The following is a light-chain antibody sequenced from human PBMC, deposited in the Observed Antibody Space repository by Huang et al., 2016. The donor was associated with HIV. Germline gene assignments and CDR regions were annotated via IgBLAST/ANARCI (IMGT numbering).Light chain of an antibody. J-gene: IGKJ2*01. CDR1: QSVLYSSNNKSF. Sequence: DIVLTQSPDSLGVSLGERATINCRSSQSVLYSSNNKSFVGWYQHKPGQPPKLLIYWASTRESGFPARFSVSGSVTDFTLSISSLQDEDVAGYYCQQSYRSPFTFGQGTRLEIK. CDR2: WAS. V-gene: IGKV4-1*01. CDR3: QQSYRSPFT.